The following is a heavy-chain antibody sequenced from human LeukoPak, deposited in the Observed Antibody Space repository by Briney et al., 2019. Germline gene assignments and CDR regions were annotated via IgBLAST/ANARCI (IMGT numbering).Heavy chain of an antibody. CDR3: ARPRAYYYGSGSYHNYYYYYMDV. CDR2: INHSGST. D-gene: IGHD3-10*01. Sequence: SETLSLTCAVYGGSFSGYYWSWIRQPPGKGLEWIGEINHSGSTNYNPSLKSRVTISVDTSKNQFSLKLSSVTAADTAVYYCARPRAYYYGSGSYHNYYYYYMDVWGKGTTVTISS. V-gene: IGHV4-34*01. J-gene: IGHJ6*03. CDR1: GGSFSGYY.